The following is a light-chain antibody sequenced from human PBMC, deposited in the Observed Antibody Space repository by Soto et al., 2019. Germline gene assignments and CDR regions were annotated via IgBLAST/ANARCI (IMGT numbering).Light chain of an antibody. CDR1: QSVSSN. V-gene: IGKV3-15*01. CDR3: QQYNNWPPGPLT. J-gene: IGKJ4*01. CDR2: GAS. Sequence: EIVMTQSPATLSVSPGERATLSCRASQSVSSNLAWYQQKPGQAPRLLIYGASTRATGIPARFSGSGSGTACTLTLSRLQSEDFAVYYCQQYNNWPPGPLTFGGGTKVEIK.